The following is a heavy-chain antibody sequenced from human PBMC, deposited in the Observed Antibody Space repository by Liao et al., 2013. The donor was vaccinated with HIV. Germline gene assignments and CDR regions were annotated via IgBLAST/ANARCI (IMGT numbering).Heavy chain of an antibody. Sequence: QVQLQESGPGLVKPSETLSLSCTVSGGSISRSYWTWIRHPAGKGLEWIGRFFPGGSTNYNPTLESRVTMSGDTSKNQFSLKLSSVTAADTAMYYCARMGTSTEYYDMWSGYYSHVQQGTHFDHWGQGTLVTVSS. V-gene: IGHV4-4*07. CDR1: GGSISRSY. J-gene: IGHJ4*02. CDR3: ARMGTSTEYYDMWSGYYSHVQQGTHFDH. D-gene: IGHD3-3*01. CDR2: FFPGGST.